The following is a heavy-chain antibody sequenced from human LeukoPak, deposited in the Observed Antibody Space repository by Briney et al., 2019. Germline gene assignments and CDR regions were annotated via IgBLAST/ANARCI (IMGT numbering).Heavy chain of an antibody. V-gene: IGHV4-61*02. CDR2: IYTSGST. Sequence: SQTLSLTCTISGGSISSGSYYWSWIRQPAGKGLEWIGRIYTSGSTNYNPSLKSRVTISVDTSKNQFSLKLSSVTAADTAVYYCARGPSGYSSSWYGGGYFDYWGQGTLVTASS. CDR1: GGSISSGSYY. D-gene: IGHD6-13*01. CDR3: ARGPSGYSSSWYGGGYFDY. J-gene: IGHJ4*02.